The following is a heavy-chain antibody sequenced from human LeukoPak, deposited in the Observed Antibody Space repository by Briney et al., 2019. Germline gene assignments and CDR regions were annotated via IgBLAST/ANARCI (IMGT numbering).Heavy chain of an antibody. V-gene: IGHV1-8*02. CDR1: GYTFTGYY. CDR2: MNPNSGNT. CDR3: ARAQGVIAASGGDP. Sequence: ASVKVSCKASGYTFTGYYIHWVRQAPGQGLEWMGWMNPNSGNTGYAQKFQGRVTMTRNTSISTAYMELSSLRSEDTAVYYCARAQGVIAASGGDPWGQGTLVTVSS. D-gene: IGHD6-6*01. J-gene: IGHJ5*02.